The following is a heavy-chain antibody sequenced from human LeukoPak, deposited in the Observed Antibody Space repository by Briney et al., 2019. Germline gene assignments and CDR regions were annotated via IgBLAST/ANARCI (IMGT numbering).Heavy chain of an antibody. J-gene: IGHJ4*02. V-gene: IGHV1-8*01. Sequence: ASVKVSCKASGYTFTSYDINWERQATGQGLEWMGWMNPNSGNTGYAQKFQGRVTMTRDTSISTAYMELSRLRSDDTAVYYCARGPTVTTFRIDYWGQGTLVTVSS. CDR1: GYTFTSYD. CDR3: ARGPTVTTFRIDY. CDR2: MNPNSGNT. D-gene: IGHD4-17*01.